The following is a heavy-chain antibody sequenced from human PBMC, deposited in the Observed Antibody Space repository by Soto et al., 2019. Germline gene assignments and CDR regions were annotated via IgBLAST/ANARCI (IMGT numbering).Heavy chain of an antibody. CDR2: IXHSGSX. D-gene: IGHD2-2*01. Sequence: XXTLSLTCAVYSGSFTGYYWTWIRQPPGKGLEWIGEIXHSGSXNYNTYIKTRXXISVDGSXXQFYMKVNSVTAAETAVYYCARGRLVPAVNFDYWGQGALVTVSS. J-gene: IGHJ4*02. CDR1: SGSFTGYY. V-gene: IGHV4-34*01. CDR3: ARGRLVPAVNFDY.